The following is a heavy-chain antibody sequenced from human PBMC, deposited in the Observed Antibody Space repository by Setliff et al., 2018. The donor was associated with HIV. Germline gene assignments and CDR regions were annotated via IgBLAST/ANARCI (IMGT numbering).Heavy chain of an antibody. Sequence: ETLSLTCAVYGGSFSGYYWSWIRQPPGKGLEWIGKINHSGSTSYNPSLKSRVTISVDMSKNQFSLRLDSVTAADAAVYYCAGGPGTTSIDYWAQGTLVTVSS. CDR3: AGGPGTTSIDY. J-gene: IGHJ4*02. CDR2: INHSGST. D-gene: IGHD1-26*01. V-gene: IGHV4-34*06. CDR1: GGSFSGYY.